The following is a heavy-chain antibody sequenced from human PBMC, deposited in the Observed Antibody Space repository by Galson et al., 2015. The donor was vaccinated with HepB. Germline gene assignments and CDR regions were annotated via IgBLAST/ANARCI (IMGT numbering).Heavy chain of an antibody. CDR2: ISYDGNNK. Sequence: SLRLSCAASGFTFSSYAMHWVRQAPGKGLEWVAVISYDGNNKYYADSVKGRFTISRDNSKETLYLQMTSLRTEDTAVYYCARNSYYHDSSGYLGLGTPFDYWGQGTLVTVSS. V-gene: IGHV3-30*04. CDR3: ARNSYYHDSSGYLGLGTPFDY. J-gene: IGHJ4*02. CDR1: GFTFSSYA. D-gene: IGHD3-22*01.